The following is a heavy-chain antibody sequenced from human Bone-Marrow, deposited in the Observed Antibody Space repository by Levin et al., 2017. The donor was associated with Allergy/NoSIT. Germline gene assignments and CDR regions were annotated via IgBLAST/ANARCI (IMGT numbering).Heavy chain of an antibody. J-gene: IGHJ6*03. CDR1: GYTFTGYY. Sequence: AASVKVSCKASGYTFTGYYMHWVRQAPGQGLEWMGRINPNSGGTNYAQKFQGRVTMTRDTSISTAYMELSRLRSDDTAVYYCAKESYYYGSGSSYYYYYYMDVWGKGTTVTVSS. V-gene: IGHV1-2*06. D-gene: IGHD3-10*01. CDR3: AKESYYYGSGSSYYYYYYMDV. CDR2: INPNSGGT.